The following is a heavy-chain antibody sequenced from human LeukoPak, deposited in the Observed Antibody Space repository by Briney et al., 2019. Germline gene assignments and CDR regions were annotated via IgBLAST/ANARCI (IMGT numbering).Heavy chain of an antibody. CDR2: INHSGST. V-gene: IGHV4-34*01. Sequence: PSETLSLTCAVYGGSFSGYHWSWIRQPPGKGLEWIGEINHSGSTNYNPSLKSRVTISVDTSKNQFSLKLSSVTAADTAVYYCARRALGSGSYYHYWGQGTLVTVSS. CDR3: ARRALGSGSYYHY. D-gene: IGHD3-10*01. CDR1: GGSFSGYH. J-gene: IGHJ4*02.